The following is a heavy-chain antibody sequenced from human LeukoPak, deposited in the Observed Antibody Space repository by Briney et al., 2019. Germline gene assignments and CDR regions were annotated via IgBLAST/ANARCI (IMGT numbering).Heavy chain of an antibody. CDR3: ARESSERASGYFDY. CDR1: GGTFSSYA. D-gene: IGHD3-10*01. J-gene: IGHJ4*02. V-gene: IGHV1-69*05. CDR2: IIPIFGTA. Sequence: GASVKVSCKASGGTFSSYAISWVRQAPGQGLEWMGGIIPIFGTANYAHKVQGRVTITTDESTSTAYMELSSLRSEDTAVDYCARESSERASGYFDYWGQGPLVTVSS.